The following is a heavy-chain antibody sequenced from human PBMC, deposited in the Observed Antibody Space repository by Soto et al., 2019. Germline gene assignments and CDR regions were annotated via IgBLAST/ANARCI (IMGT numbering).Heavy chain of an antibody. J-gene: IGHJ1*01. CDR2: VYRSGAT. Sequence: PSETLSLTCTASSGSVRSGNYHWSWIRQPPGKGLEWIGHVYRSGATNYNPSLKSRVTISVDTSKNQFSLKLSSVTAADTAVYYCARGPPPSRIAAAGRANQHWGQGTLVTVSS. CDR1: SGSVRSGNYH. D-gene: IGHD6-13*01. CDR3: ARGPPPSRIAAAGRANQH. V-gene: IGHV4-61*01.